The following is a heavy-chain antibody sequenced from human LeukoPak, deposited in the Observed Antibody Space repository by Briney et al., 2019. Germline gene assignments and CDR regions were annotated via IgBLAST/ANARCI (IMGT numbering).Heavy chain of an antibody. D-gene: IGHD3-10*01. V-gene: IGHV3-9*01. CDR3: ARDLMVRGVTSGGY. CDR1: GFTFDDYA. J-gene: IGHJ4*02. Sequence: GGSLRLSCAASGFTFDDYAMHWVRHAPGKGLEWVSGISWNSGERGYADSVKGRFTISRDNSKNTLYLQMNSLRAEDTAEYYCARDLMVRGVTSGGYWGQGTLVTVSS. CDR2: ISWNSGER.